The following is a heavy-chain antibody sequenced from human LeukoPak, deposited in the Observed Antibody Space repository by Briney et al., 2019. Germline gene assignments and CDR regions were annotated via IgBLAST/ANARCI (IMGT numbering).Heavy chain of an antibody. V-gene: IGHV4-34*01. CDR3: ARGLHCSSTSCYTGGFDY. Sequence: SETLSLTCTVSGGSISGGDYFWSWIRQPPGKGLEWIGEINHSGSTNYNPSLKSRVTISVDTSKNQFSLKLSSVTAADTAVYYCARGLHCSSTSCYTGGFDYWGQGTLVTVSS. CDR1: GGSISGGDYF. CDR2: INHSGST. J-gene: IGHJ4*02. D-gene: IGHD2-2*02.